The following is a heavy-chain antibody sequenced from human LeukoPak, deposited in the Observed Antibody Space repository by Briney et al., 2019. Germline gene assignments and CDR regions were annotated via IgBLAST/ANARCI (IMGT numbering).Heavy chain of an antibody. V-gene: IGHV5-51*01. CDR2: IYPGDSDT. D-gene: IGHD3-22*01. J-gene: IGHJ4*02. CDR3: ARGRLITYFDY. CDR1: GYSFTSYW. Sequence: GESLKISCKGSGYSFTSYWIGWVRQMPGKGLEWMGIIYPGDSDTRYSPSFQGQVTISADNSISTAYLQWSSLKASDTAIYYCARGRLITYFDYWAQGTLVTVSS.